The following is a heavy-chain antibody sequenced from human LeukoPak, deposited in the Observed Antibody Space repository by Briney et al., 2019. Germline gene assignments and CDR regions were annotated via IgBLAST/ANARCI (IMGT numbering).Heavy chain of an antibody. D-gene: IGHD4-17*01. CDR3: AKSGHDYGDYRKYNWFDP. V-gene: IGHV3-33*06. CDR2: IWFDGSNK. J-gene: IGHJ5*02. CDR1: GSTFSSYG. Sequence: PGGSLRLSCAASGSTFSSYGMHWVRQAPGKGLEWVAVIWFDGSNKYYADSVKGRFTISRDNSKNTLYLQMNSLRAEDTAVYYCAKSGHDYGDYRKYNWFDPWGQGTLVTVSS.